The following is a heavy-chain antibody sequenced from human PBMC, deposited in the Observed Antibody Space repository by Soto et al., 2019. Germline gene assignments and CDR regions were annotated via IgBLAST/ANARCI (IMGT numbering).Heavy chain of an antibody. D-gene: IGHD3-10*01. CDR1: GFTFSSYA. V-gene: IGHV3-23*01. CDR3: AKFYDGYSGYYYYGMDV. CDR2: ISGSGGST. J-gene: IGHJ6*02. Sequence: GGSLRLSCAASGFTFSSYAMSWVRQAPGKGLEWVSAISGSGGSTYYADSVKGRFTISRDSSKNTLCLQMNTLRAEDTAVYHCAKFYDGYSGYYYYGMDVWGQGTTVTVSS.